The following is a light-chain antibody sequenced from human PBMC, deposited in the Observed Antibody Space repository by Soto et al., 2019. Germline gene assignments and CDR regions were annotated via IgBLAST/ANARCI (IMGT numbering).Light chain of an antibody. CDR3: QQYYSTPRT. CDR2: WAS. J-gene: IGKJ2*01. V-gene: IGKV4-1*01. Sequence: DIVMTQSPDSLAVSLGERATINCKSSQSVIHTSNNKSYLAWYQQKAGQPPELLLYWASARDSGVPDRFSGSGSGTDFTLTIISLQAEDVAVYYCQQYYSTPRTFGQGTKVEIK. CDR1: QSVIHTSNNKSY.